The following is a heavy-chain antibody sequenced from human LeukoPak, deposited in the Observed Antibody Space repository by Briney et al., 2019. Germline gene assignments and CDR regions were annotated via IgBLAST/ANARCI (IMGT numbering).Heavy chain of an antibody. J-gene: IGHJ3*02. CDR3: ARGTTGFSYGKDAFDI. D-gene: IGHD5-18*01. Sequence: GGSLRLSCAASGFTVSSNYMSWVRQAPGKGLEWVSVIYSGGSTYYADSVKGRFTISRDNSKNTLYLQMNSLRAEDTAVYYCARGTTGFSYGKDAFDIWGQGTMVTVSS. CDR1: GFTVSSNY. V-gene: IGHV3-66*01. CDR2: IYSGGST.